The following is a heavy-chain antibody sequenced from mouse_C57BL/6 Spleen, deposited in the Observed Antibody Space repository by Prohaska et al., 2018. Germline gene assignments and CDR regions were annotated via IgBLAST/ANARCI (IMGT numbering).Heavy chain of an antibody. D-gene: IGHD1-1*01. CDR3: ARWGGFITTVVATSDY. V-gene: IGHV1-69*02. CDR2: IDPSDSYT. J-gene: IGHJ2*01. Sequence: RPGQGLEWIGEIDPSDSYTNYNQKFKGKATLTVDKSSSTAYMQLSSLTSEDSAVYYCARWGGFITTVVATSDYWSQGTTLTVSS.